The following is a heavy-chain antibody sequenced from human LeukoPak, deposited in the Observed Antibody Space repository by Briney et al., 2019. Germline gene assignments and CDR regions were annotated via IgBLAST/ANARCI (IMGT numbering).Heavy chain of an antibody. J-gene: IGHJ4*02. CDR3: ARVRCSSNSCFPDY. V-gene: IGHV3-7*01. D-gene: IGHD2-2*01. Sequence: GGSLSLSCAASGFTFSTYWMSWVRQAPGKGLEWVANIKQDGSDKYYVDSVKGRFTISRDNAKNSLFLQMNSLRAEDTAVYYCARVRCSSNSCFPDYWGQGTLVTVSS. CDR2: IKQDGSDK. CDR1: GFTFSTYW.